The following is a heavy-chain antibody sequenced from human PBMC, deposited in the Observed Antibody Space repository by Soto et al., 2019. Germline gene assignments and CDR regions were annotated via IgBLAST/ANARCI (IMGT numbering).Heavy chain of an antibody. V-gene: IGHV3-30*18. CDR3: AKDCGGTPGY. CDR2: ISYDGSNK. D-gene: IGHD2-15*01. CDR1: GGTFSSYG. Sequence: GGSLRVSCVASGGTFSSYGMHWVRQAPGKGLEWVAVISYDGSNKYYADSVKGRFTISRDNSKNTLYLQMNSLRAEDTAVYYCAKDCGGTPGYWGQGTLVTVSS. J-gene: IGHJ1*01.